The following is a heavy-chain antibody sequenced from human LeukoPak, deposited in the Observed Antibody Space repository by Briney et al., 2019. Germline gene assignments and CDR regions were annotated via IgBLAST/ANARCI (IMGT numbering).Heavy chain of an antibody. CDR3: AKDTPPDYYDSSGYYYFDY. CDR1: GFTFSSYA. Sequence: GGSLRLSCAASGFTFSSYAMSWVRQAPGKGLGWVSAISGSGGSTYYADSVKGRFTISRDNSKNTLYLQMNSLRAEDTAVYYCAKDTPPDYYDSSGYYYFDYWGQGTLVTVSS. CDR2: ISGSGGST. D-gene: IGHD3-22*01. V-gene: IGHV3-23*01. J-gene: IGHJ4*02.